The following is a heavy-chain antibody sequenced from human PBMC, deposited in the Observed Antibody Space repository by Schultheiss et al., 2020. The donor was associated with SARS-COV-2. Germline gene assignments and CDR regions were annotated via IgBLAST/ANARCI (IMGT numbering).Heavy chain of an antibody. V-gene: IGHV4-59*01. Sequence: SETLSLTCTVSGGSISSYYWSWIRQPPGNGLEWIGYIYYSGSTNYNPSLKSRVTISVDTSKNQFSLKLSSVTAADTAVYYCARDGGGDILTAGAFDIWGQGTTVTVSS. CDR1: GGSISSYY. D-gene: IGHD3-9*01. J-gene: IGHJ3*02. CDR2: IYYSGST. CDR3: ARDGGGDILTAGAFDI.